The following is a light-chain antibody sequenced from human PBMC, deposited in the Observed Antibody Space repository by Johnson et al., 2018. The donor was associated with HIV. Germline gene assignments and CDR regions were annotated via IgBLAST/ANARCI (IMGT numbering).Light chain of an antibody. Sequence: QSVLTQPPSVSAAPGQKVTISCSGSSSNIGNNYVSWYQQLPGTAPKLLIYDKNKRPSGIPDRFSGSKSGTSATLRITGLQTGDEADYYCGTWDSSLSAYVFGTGTKVTVL. J-gene: IGLJ1*01. CDR3: GTWDSSLSAYV. CDR1: SSNIGNNY. V-gene: IGLV1-51*01. CDR2: DKN.